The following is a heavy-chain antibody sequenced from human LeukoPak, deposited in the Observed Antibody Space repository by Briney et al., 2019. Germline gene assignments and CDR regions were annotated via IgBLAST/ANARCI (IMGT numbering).Heavy chain of an antibody. D-gene: IGHD4-23*01. CDR2: ISYDGSNK. V-gene: IGHV3-30*04. J-gene: IGHJ4*02. CDR1: GFTFSSYA. CDR3: ARLATVVTLALNLGHDY. Sequence: GGSLRLSCAASGFTFSSYAMHWVRQAPGKGLEWVAVISYDGSNKYYADSVKGRFTISRDNSKNTLYLQMNSLRAEDTAEYYCARLATVVTLALNLGHDYWGQGTLVTVSS.